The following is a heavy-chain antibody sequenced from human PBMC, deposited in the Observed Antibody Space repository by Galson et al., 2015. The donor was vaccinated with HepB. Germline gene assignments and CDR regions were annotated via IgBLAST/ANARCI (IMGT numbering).Heavy chain of an antibody. J-gene: IGHJ4*02. CDR2: ISSSSSYI. CDR3: ARLSSIAAPTGY. V-gene: IGHV3-21*01. Sequence: SLRLSCAASGFTFSSYSMNWVRQAPGKGLEWVSSISSSSSYIYYADSVKGRFTISRDNAKNSLYLQMNSLRAEDTAVYYCARLSSIAAPTGYWGQGTLVTVSS. CDR1: GFTFSSYS. D-gene: IGHD6-6*01.